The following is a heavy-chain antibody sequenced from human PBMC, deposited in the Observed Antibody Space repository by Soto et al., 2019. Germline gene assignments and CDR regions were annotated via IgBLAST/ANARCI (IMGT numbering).Heavy chain of an antibody. CDR3: ARFLVPASRNTDFDY. D-gene: IGHD2-21*02. Sequence: PSETLSLTCTVSCASISSSDYYWGWVRQTPGKGLDWIGNIYYSGTTYYNPSLKSRVTISVDTSKNQFSLKLNSVTAADTAVYYCARFLVPASRNTDFDYWGQGTLVTVS. CDR2: IYYSGTT. V-gene: IGHV4-39*01. J-gene: IGHJ4*02. CDR1: CASISSSDYY.